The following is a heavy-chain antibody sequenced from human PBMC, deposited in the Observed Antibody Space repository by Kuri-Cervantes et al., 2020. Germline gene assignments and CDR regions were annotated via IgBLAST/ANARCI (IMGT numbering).Heavy chain of an antibody. J-gene: IGHJ4*02. V-gene: IGHV3-21*01. CDR3: ARGVVHFDY. D-gene: IGHD3-10*01. CDR1: GFTFNRHT. CDR2: ISTTSTYI. Sequence: GESLKISCTASGFTFNRHTMTWVRQAPGKGLEWVSSISTTSTYIFYADSMKGRFTISRDNAENSLYLQMDSLRAEDTALYYCARGVVHFDYWGQGTLVTVSS.